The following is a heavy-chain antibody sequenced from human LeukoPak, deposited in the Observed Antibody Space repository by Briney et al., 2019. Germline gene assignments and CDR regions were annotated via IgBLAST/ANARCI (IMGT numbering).Heavy chain of an antibody. J-gene: IGHJ3*02. D-gene: IGHD3-3*01. V-gene: IGHV3-48*01. CDR3: ARDYDFWSGYPDAFDI. CDR1: GFTFSSYS. CDR2: ISSSSSTI. Sequence: TGESLRLSCAASGFTFSSYSMNWVRQTPGKGLEWVSYISSSSSTIYYADSVKGRFTISRDNAKNSLYLQMNSLRAEDTAVYYCARDYDFWSGYPDAFDIWGQGTMVTVSS.